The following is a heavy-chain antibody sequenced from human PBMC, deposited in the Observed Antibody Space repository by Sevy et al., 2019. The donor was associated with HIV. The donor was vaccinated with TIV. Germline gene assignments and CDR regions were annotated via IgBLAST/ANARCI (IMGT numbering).Heavy chain of an antibody. Sequence: GGSLRLSCAASGFTFSSYSMNWVRQAPGKGLEWVSSISSSSSYIYYADSVKGRFTISRDNAKNSLYLQMNSLRAEDTSVYYCARIVSGDDFSWGQGTLVTVSS. V-gene: IGHV3-21*01. D-gene: IGHD5-12*01. CDR1: GFTFSSYS. CDR2: ISSSSSYI. CDR3: ARIVSGDDFS. J-gene: IGHJ4*02.